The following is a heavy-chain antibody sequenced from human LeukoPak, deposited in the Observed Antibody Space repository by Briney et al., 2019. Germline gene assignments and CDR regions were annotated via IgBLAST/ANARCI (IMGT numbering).Heavy chain of an antibody. CDR1: GYTFTSYV. D-gene: IGHD6-19*01. Sequence: ASVKVSCTASGYTFTSYVINWVRQATGQGLEWMGWMNPNSGNTGYAQKFQGRVTMTRNTSISTAYMELSSLRSEDTAVYYCAREAYSSGWSYYYYYYGMDVWGQGTTVTVSS. CDR2: MNPNSGNT. J-gene: IGHJ6*02. V-gene: IGHV1-8*01. CDR3: AREAYSSGWSYYYYYYGMDV.